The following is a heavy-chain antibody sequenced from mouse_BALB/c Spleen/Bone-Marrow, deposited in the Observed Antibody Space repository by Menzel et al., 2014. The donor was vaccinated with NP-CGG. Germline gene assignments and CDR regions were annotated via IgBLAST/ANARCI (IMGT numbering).Heavy chain of an antibody. D-gene: IGHD2-2*01. CDR2: ISYSGST. CDR1: GYSITSDYA. CDR3: ARWLPYYYAMDY. J-gene: IGHJ4*01. Sequence: EVQLQESGPGLVKPSQSLSLTCTVTGYSITSDYAWNWVRQFPGNKLEWMGYISYSGSTSYNPSLKSRISITRDTSKNQFFLQLKSVTTEDTATYYCARWLPYYYAMDYWGQGTSVAVSS. V-gene: IGHV3-2*02.